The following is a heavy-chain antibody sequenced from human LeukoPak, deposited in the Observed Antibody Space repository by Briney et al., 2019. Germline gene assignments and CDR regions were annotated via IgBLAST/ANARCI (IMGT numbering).Heavy chain of an antibody. D-gene: IGHD3/OR15-3a*01. CDR1: GFMFTNCV. CDR3: AKGDFDFWTGYPDYYYNGLNV. CDR2: ISRTGTDT. Sequence: QSGGSLRLSCAASGFMFTNCVMTWVRRAPGKGREWVSGISRTGTDTYYGDSVKGRFTISRDNSKNTLYLQTTSLKAEDTAVYYCAKGDFDFWTGYPDYYYNGLNVWGQGTTVTVSS. V-gene: IGHV3-23*01. J-gene: IGHJ6*02.